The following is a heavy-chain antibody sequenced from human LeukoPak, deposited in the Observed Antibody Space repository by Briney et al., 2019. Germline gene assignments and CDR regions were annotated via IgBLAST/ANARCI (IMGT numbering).Heavy chain of an antibody. J-gene: IGHJ5*02. V-gene: IGHV3-21*01. CDR2: ISSSSSYI. D-gene: IGHD2-2*01. Sequence: GGSLRLSCAASGFTFSSYSMNWVRQAPGKGLEWVSSISSSSSYIYYADSVKGRFTISRDNAKNSLYLQMNSLRAEDTAVYYCARGPPVVPAAVNWFDPWGQGTLVTVSS. CDR3: ARGPPVVPAAVNWFDP. CDR1: GFTFSSYS.